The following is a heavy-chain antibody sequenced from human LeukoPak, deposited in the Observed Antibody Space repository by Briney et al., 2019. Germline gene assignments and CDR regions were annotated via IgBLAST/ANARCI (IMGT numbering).Heavy chain of an antibody. CDR3: AREVFSNSSSWYPAGDFDY. J-gene: IGHJ4*02. D-gene: IGHD6-13*01. V-gene: IGHV3-11*05. CDR2: ISSSSSYT. CDR1: GFTFSDYY. Sequence: KPRGSLRLSCAASGFTFSDYYMSWIRQAPGKGLEWVSYISSSSSYTNYADSVKGRFTISRDNAKNSLYLQMNSLRAEDTAVYYCAREVFSNSSSWYPAGDFDYWGQGTLVTVSS.